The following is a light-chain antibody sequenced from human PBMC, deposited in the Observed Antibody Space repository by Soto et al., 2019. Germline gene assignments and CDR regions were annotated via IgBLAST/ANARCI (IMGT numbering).Light chain of an antibody. CDR2: EVS. CDR3: SSYTRTTTPV. V-gene: IGLV2-14*01. CDR1: NSDVGGYNY. J-gene: IGLJ3*02. Sequence: QSVLTQPASVSGSPGQSITISCTGTNSDVGGYNYVSWHQQHPGKAPKLMIYEVSNRPSGVSDRFSGSKSGNTAFLTISGLQAEDEADYYCSSYTRTTTPVFGGGTKVTVL.